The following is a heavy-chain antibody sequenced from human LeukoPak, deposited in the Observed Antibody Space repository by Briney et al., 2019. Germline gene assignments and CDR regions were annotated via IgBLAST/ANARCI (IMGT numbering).Heavy chain of an antibody. Sequence: SETLSLTCTVSGGSISSSSYYWGWIRQPPGKGLEWIGSIYYSGSTYYNPPLKSRVTISVDTSKNQFSLKLSSVTAADTAVYYCARGGANRQYGFDPWGQGTLVTVSS. V-gene: IGHV4-39*07. J-gene: IGHJ5*02. CDR3: ARGGANRQYGFDP. CDR1: GGSISSSSYY. CDR2: IYYSGST.